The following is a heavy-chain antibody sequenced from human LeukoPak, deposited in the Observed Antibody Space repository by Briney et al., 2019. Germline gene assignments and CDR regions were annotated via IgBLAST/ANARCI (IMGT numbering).Heavy chain of an antibody. J-gene: IGHJ4*02. Sequence: SETLSLTCTVSVGSTIGSYWTWIRPSPGKSLEYIGYIYNTVDVNYSPSLKSRVTISIDMSGNQFSLRLNSVTAADTALYYCARSRYYDSTGYNPTYYFDSWGQGALVTVSS. V-gene: IGHV4-59*01. CDR2: IYNTVDV. CDR3: ARSRYYDSTGYNPTYYFDS. D-gene: IGHD3-22*01. CDR1: VGSTIGSY.